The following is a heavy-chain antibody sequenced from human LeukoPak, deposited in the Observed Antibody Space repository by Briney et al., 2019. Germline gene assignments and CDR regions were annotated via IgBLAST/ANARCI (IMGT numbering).Heavy chain of an antibody. D-gene: IGHD3-10*01. CDR3: ARLRKRITMVRGAIYFDY. Sequence: PSETLSLTCAVYGGSFSGYCWSWIRQPPGKGLEGIGEINHSGSTNYNPSLKSRVTISVDTSKNQFSLKLSSVTAADTAVYYCARLRKRITMVRGAIYFDYWGQGTLVTVSS. CDR1: GGSFSGYC. J-gene: IGHJ4*02. V-gene: IGHV4-34*01. CDR2: INHSGST.